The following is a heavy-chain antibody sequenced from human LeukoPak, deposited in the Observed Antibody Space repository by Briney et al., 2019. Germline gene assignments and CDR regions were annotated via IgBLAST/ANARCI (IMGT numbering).Heavy chain of an antibody. D-gene: IGHD6-19*01. CDR2: IYYSGST. V-gene: IGHV4-39*01. CDR1: GGSISSSSYY. Sequence: SEALSLTCTVSGGSISSSSYYWGWIRHPPGKGLEWIGSIYYSGSTYYNPSLKSRVTISVDTSKNQFSLKLSSVTAADTAVYYCARGSSGWSYYFDYWGQGTLVTVSS. J-gene: IGHJ4*02. CDR3: ARGSSGWSYYFDY.